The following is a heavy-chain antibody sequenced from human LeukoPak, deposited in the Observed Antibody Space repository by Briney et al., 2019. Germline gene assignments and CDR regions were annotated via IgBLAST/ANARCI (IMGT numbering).Heavy chain of an antibody. D-gene: IGHD6-13*01. CDR2: ISSSSSYI. V-gene: IGHV3-21*01. CDR1: GFTFSSYS. Sequence: ESGGSLRLSCAASGFTFSSYSMSWVRQAPGKGLEWVSSISSSSSYIYYADSVKGRFIISRDNSKNSLYLQMNSLRAEDTAVYYCARVQSSSWFALFDYWGQGTLVTVSS. J-gene: IGHJ4*02. CDR3: ARVQSSSWFALFDY.